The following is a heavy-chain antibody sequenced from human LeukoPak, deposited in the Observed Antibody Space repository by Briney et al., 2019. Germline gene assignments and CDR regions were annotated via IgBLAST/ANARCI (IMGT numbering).Heavy chain of an antibody. V-gene: IGHV4-4*07. D-gene: IGHD5-18*01. J-gene: IGHJ4*02. CDR1: GGSISSYY. Sequence: SETLSLTCTVSGGSISSYYWTWIRQPAGRGLEWIGRIDSSGSTNYDPSLKSRVTMSVDTSKNQLSLKLTSVTAADTAVYYCARNVDTAMAGAYWGQGTLVTVSA. CDR3: ARNVDTAMAGAY. CDR2: IDSSGST.